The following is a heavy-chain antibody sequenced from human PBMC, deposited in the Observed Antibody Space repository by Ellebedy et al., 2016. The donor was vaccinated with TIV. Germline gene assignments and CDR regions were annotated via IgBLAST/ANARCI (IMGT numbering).Heavy chain of an antibody. Sequence: PGGSLRLSCAASGFTFSSYWMHWVRQAPGKGLVWVSRINIDGTTTSYADSVKGRFTISRDNAKNTLYLQMNSLRAEDTAVYYCERIGSTFPFDWGQGTLVTVSS. D-gene: IGHD6-13*01. CDR2: INIDGTTT. J-gene: IGHJ4*02. V-gene: IGHV3-74*01. CDR3: ERIGSTFPFD. CDR1: GFTFSSYW.